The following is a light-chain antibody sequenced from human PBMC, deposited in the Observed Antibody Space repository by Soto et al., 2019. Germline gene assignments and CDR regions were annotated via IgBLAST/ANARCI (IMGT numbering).Light chain of an antibody. CDR1: QSILYSSNNKNC. V-gene: IGKV4-1*01. CDR3: QQYYSNQWT. J-gene: IGKJ1*01. CDR2: WAS. Sequence: DIVMTQSPDSLAVSLGERATINCKSSQSILYSSNNKNCLGWYQQKPGQPPKLLIYWASTRESGVPDRFSGSWSGTDFTLTISSLQAEDVAVYYCQQYYSNQWTFGQGTKVEIK.